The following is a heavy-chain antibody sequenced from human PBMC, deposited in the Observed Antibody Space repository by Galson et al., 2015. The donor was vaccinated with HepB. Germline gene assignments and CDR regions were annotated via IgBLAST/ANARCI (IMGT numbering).Heavy chain of an antibody. CDR3: AKDFYGSGSPIRFDY. Sequence: SLRLSCAASGFTFDDYAMHWVRQAPGKGLEWVSGISRNSGSIGYADSVKGRFTISRDNAKNSLYLQMNSLRAEDTALYYCAKDFYGSGSPIRFDYWGQGTLVTVSS. CDR2: ISRNSGSI. D-gene: IGHD3-10*01. J-gene: IGHJ4*02. CDR1: GFTFDDYA. V-gene: IGHV3-9*01.